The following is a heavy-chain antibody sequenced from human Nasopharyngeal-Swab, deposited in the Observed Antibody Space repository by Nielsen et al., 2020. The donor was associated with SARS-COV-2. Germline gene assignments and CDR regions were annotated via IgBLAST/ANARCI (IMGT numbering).Heavy chain of an antibody. CDR2: ISAYNGNT. D-gene: IGHD6-19*01. J-gene: IGHJ4*02. CDR3: ARVSAVAEVGDY. V-gene: IGHV1-18*01. Sequence: WVRQAPGQGLEWMGWISAYNGNTNYAQKLQGRVTMTTDTSTSTAYMELRSLRSDDTAVYYCARVSAVAEVGDYWGQGTLVTVSS.